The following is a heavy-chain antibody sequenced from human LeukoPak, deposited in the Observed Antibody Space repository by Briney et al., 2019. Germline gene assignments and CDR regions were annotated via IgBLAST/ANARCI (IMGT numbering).Heavy chain of an antibody. CDR2: IYHSGST. D-gene: IGHD6-19*01. Sequence: PSETLSLTCAVSGYSISSGYYWGWIRQPPGKGLEWVGSIYHSGSTYYNPSLKSRVTISVDTSNTQFSLKLSSVTAADTAVYYCVTSIAVAGTLDYWGQGTLVTVSS. CDR3: VTSIAVAGTLDY. J-gene: IGHJ4*02. V-gene: IGHV4-38-2*01. CDR1: GYSISSGYY.